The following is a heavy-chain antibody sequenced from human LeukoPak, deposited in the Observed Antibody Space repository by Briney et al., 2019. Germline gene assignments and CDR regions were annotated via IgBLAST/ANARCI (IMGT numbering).Heavy chain of an antibody. CDR2: IYYSGNT. V-gene: IGHV4-39*01. CDR3: ARHYGP. CDR1: GGSISSSYC. D-gene: IGHD3-10*01. J-gene: IGHJ4*02. Sequence: PSETLSLTCAVSGGSISSSYCWGWIRQPPGKGLEWIGSIYYSGNTYYNPSLKSRVTISVDTSKNQFSLKLNSVTATDTAVYYCARHYGPWGQGTLVTVSS.